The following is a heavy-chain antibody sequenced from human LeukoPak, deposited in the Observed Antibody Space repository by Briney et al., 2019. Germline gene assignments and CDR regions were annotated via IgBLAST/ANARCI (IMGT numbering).Heavy chain of an antibody. Sequence: ASVKVSCKASGYTFTSYGISWVRQAPGQGLEWMGWISAYNGNTNYAQKLQGRVTMTTDTSTSTAYMELRSLRSDDTAVYYCARNDYGDPYFDYWAREPWSPSPQ. D-gene: IGHD4-17*01. V-gene: IGHV1-18*01. CDR3: ARNDYGDPYFDY. J-gene: IGHJ4*02. CDR2: ISAYNGNT. CDR1: GYTFTSYG.